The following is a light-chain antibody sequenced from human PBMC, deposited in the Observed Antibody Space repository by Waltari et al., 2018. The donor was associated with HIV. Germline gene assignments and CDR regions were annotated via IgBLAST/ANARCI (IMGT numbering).Light chain of an antibody. CDR3: QQYGSSSWT. J-gene: IGKJ1*01. CDR1: QSVSSSY. CDR2: GAS. V-gene: IGKV3-20*01. Sequence: EIVLTQSPGTLSLSPGERATLSCRASQSVSSSYLAWYQQKPGQAPRPLIDGASSRATGIPDRCSGSGSGTDFTLTISRLEPEDFAVYYCQQYGSSSWTFGQGTKVEIK.